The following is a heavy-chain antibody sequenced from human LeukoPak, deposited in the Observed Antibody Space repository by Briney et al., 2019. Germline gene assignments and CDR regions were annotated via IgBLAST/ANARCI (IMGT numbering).Heavy chain of an antibody. J-gene: IGHJ4*02. CDR2: ISSSSTI. CDR3: AKKRY. CDR1: GFTFSSYS. V-gene: IGHV3-48*01. Sequence: GGSLRHSCAASGFTFSSYSMNWVRQAPGKGLEWVSFISSSSTIYYADSVKGRFTISRDNSKNTLYLQMNSLRAEDTAVYYCAKKRYWGQGTLVTVSS.